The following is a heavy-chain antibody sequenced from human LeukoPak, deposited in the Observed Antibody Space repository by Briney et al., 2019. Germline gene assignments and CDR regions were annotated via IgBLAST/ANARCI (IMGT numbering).Heavy chain of an antibody. CDR3: ATVAIVGATFYFDY. V-gene: IGHV1-24*01. CDR2: FDPEDGET. CDR1: GYTFTSYD. J-gene: IGHJ4*02. D-gene: IGHD1-26*01. Sequence: ASVKVSCKTSGYTFTSYDVNWVRQAPGKGLEWMGGFDPEDGETIYAQKFQGRVTMTEDTSTDTAYMELSSLRSEDTAVYYCATVAIVGATFYFDYWGQGTLVTVSS.